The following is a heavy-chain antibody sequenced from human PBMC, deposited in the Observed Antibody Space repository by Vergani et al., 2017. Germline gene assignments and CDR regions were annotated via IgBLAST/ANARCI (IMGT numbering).Heavy chain of an antibody. V-gene: IGHV4-59*01. CDR2: IYYSGST. CDR3: ATHRYTEYYYMDV. Sequence: QVQLQESGPGLVKPSETLSLTCTVSGGSISSYYWSWIRQPPGKGMEWSGYIYYSGSTNYNPSLKSRVTISVDTSKNQFSLKLSSVTAADTAVYYCATHRYTEYYYMDVWGKGTTVTVSS. CDR1: GGSISSYY. J-gene: IGHJ6*03. D-gene: IGHD5-18*01.